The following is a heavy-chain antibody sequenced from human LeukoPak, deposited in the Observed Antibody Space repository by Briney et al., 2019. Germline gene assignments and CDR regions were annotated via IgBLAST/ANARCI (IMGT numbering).Heavy chain of an antibody. D-gene: IGHD6-6*01. Sequence: SETLSLTCSVSGVSISTYYWSWIRQPPGKGLEWIGYIYYSGSTNYNPSLKSRVTISVDTSKNQFSLKLSSVTAADTAVYYCASLARGGNWFDPWGQGTLVTVSS. J-gene: IGHJ5*02. CDR3: ASLARGGNWFDP. CDR2: IYYSGST. V-gene: IGHV4-59*01. CDR1: GVSISTYY.